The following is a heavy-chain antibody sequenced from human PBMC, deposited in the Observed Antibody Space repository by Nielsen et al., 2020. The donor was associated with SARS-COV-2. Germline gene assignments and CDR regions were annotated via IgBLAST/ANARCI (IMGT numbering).Heavy chain of an antibody. CDR2: IYCSGST. Sequence: SETLSLTCTVSGGSISSYYWSWIRQPPGKGLEWIGYIYCSGSTNYNPSLKSRVTISVDTSKNQFSLKLSSVTAADTAVYYCARDSVAQGGTLNYYYYYYMDVWGKGTTVTVSS. V-gene: IGHV4-59*01. CDR1: GGSISSYY. CDR3: ARDSVAQGGTLNYYYYYYMDV. J-gene: IGHJ6*03. D-gene: IGHD6-19*01.